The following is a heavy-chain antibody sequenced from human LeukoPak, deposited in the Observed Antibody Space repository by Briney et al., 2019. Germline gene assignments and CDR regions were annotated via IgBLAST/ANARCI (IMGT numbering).Heavy chain of an antibody. CDR1: GYTFTSYD. V-gene: IGHV1-8*01. J-gene: IGHJ6*02. CDR3: ARAIIAAAGTAYYYYGMDV. Sequence: ASVKVSCKASGYTFTSYDINWVRQATGQGLEWMGWMNPNSGNTGYAQKFQGRVTMTRNTSISTAYMGLSSLRSEDTAVYYCARAIIAAAGTAYYYYGMDVWGQGATVTVSS. D-gene: IGHD6-13*01. CDR2: MNPNSGNT.